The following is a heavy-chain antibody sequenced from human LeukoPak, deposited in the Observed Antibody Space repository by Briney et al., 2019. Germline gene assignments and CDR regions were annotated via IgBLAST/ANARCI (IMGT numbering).Heavy chain of an antibody. CDR3: ARDKEGAAGTGDY. V-gene: IGHV3-21*01. J-gene: IGHJ4*02. Sequence: GGSLRLSCAAYGFTLITYSMNWVRQAPGKGLEWVSSISSSSSYIYYADSVKGRFTISRDHAKNSLYMQMNSLRAEYTAVYDCARDKEGAAGTGDYWGEGTLVAVSS. CDR2: ISSSSSYI. D-gene: IGHD6-13*01. CDR1: GFTLITYS.